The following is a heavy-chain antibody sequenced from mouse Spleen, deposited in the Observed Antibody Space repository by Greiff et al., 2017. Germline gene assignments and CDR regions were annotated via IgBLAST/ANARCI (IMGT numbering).Heavy chain of an antibody. D-gene: IGHD2-3*01. J-gene: IGHJ4*01. CDR1: GYTFTSYW. CDR2: IDPSDSYT. CDR3: ARSGYWDAMDY. V-gene: IGHV1-69*01. Sequence: QVQLQQPGAELVMPGASVKLSCKASGYTFTSYWMHWVKQRPGQGLEWIGEIDPSDSYTNYNQKFKGKATLTVDKSSSTAYMQLSSLTSEDSAVYYCARSGYWDAMDYWGQGTSVTVSS.